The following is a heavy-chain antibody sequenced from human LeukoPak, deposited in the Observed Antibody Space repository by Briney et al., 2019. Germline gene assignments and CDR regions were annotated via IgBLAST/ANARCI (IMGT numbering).Heavy chain of an antibody. J-gene: IGHJ4*02. CDR1: GYTSTGYY. CDR3: ARWPSKTPSKVFDY. V-gene: IGHV1-2*02. Sequence: ASVKVSCKASGYTSTGYYMHWVRQAPGQGLEWMGWINPNSGGSNYAQKFQGRVTMTRDTSISTAYMELSRLRSDDTAVYYCARWPSKTPSKVFDYWGQGTLVTVSS. CDR2: INPNSGGS.